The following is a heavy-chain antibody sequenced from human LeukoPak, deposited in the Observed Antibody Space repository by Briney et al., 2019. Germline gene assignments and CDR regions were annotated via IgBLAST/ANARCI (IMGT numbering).Heavy chain of an antibody. CDR3: ARGSSGYYYLSDWFDP. J-gene: IGHJ5*02. D-gene: IGHD3-22*01. CDR2: INPNSGGT. CDR1: GYTFTGYY. Sequence: ASVKVSCKASGYTFTGYYMHWVRQAPGQGLEWMGWINPNSGGTNYAQKFQGRVTMTRDTSISTAYMELSRLRSDDTAVYYCARGSSGYYYLSDWFDPWGQGTLVTVSS. V-gene: IGHV1-2*02.